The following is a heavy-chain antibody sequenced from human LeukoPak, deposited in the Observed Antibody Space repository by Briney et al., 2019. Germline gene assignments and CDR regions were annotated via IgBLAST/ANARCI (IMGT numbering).Heavy chain of an antibody. Sequence: SETLSLTCTVSGGSISSYYWGWIRQPPGKGLEWIGSIYYSGSTYYNPSLKSRVTISVDTSKNQFSLKLSSVTAADTAVYYCARQGAGYCSSTSCYSRFDYWGQGTLVTVSS. V-gene: IGHV4-39*01. CDR1: GGSISSYY. J-gene: IGHJ4*02. D-gene: IGHD2-2*01. CDR2: IYYSGST. CDR3: ARQGAGYCSSTSCYSRFDY.